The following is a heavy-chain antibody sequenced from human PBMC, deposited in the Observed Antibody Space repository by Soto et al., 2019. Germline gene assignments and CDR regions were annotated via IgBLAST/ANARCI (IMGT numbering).Heavy chain of an antibody. CDR3: ANFYSGSYSTY. CDR2: INSDGSTT. J-gene: IGHJ4*02. V-gene: IGHV3-74*01. Sequence: PGGSLRLSCAASGFTFSSFAMSWVRQAPGKGLDWVSRINSDGSTTNYADSVKGRFTISRDNAKNTLYLEMNSLRAEDTAVYYCANFYSGSYSTYWGQGTLVTVSS. D-gene: IGHD1-26*01. CDR1: GFTFSSFA.